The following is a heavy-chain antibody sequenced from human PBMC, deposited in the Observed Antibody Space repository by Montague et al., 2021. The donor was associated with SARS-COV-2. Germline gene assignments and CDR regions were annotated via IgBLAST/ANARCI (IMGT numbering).Heavy chain of an antibody. J-gene: IGHJ3*02. CDR3: ARHGPFVVVTAIHDTFDI. V-gene: IGHV4-61*10. CDR2: IYYSGST. D-gene: IGHD2-21*02. CDR1: GGSISIGRYY. Sequence: SETLSLTCTVSGGSISIGRYYWNWIRQPAGKGLEWIGYIYYSGSTNYNPSLKSRVTISVDTSKNQFSLKLSSVTAADTAVYYCARHGPFVVVTAIHDTFDIWGQGTMVTVSS.